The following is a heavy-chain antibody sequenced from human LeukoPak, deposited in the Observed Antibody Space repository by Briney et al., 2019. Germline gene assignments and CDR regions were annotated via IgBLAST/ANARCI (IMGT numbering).Heavy chain of an antibody. CDR2: INPNSGGT. CDR3: ARALTGRCSSTSCYEWWFDY. CDR1: GYTFTGHY. V-gene: IGHV1-2*02. J-gene: IGHJ4*02. D-gene: IGHD2-2*01. Sequence: ASVKVSCKASGYTFTGHYMHWVRQAPGQGLEWMGWINPNSGGTNYAQKFQGRVTMTRDTSISTAYKELSRLRSDDTAVYYCARALTGRCSSTSCYEWWFDYWGQGTLVTVSS.